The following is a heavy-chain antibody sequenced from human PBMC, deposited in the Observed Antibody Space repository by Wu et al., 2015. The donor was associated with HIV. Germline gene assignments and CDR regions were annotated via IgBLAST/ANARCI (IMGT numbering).Heavy chain of an antibody. J-gene: IGHJ5*02. CDR1: GGIFSNYD. Sequence: QVQLVQSGAEVKKPGSSVKVSCKASGGIFSNYDINWVRQAPGQGLEWMGGTTPMFGTTNYAQKFQGRVTITSDVYTSTVYTELSSLRSEDTAIYYCAREIEDPAIMVRAGFDPWGQGTLVTVSS. CDR3: AREIEDPAIMVRAGFDP. CDR2: TTPMFGTT. V-gene: IGHV1-69*05. D-gene: IGHD3-10*01.